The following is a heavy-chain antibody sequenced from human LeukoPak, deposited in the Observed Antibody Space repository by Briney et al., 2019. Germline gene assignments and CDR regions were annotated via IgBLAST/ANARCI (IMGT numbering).Heavy chain of an antibody. J-gene: IGHJ3*02. D-gene: IGHD5-18*01. CDR3: ARFHYGYDAFDI. CDR1: GFTVSSNY. CDR2: IYSGGST. Sequence: GGSPRLSCAASGFTVSSNYMSWVRQAPGKGLEWVSVIYSGGSTYYADSVKGRFTISRDNSKNTLYLQMNSLRAEDTAVYYCARFHYGYDAFDIWGQGTMVTVSS. V-gene: IGHV3-53*01.